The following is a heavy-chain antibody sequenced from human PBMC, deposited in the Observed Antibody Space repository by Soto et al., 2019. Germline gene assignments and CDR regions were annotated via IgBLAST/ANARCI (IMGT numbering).Heavy chain of an antibody. CDR1: GFTFSSYW. V-gene: IGHV3-7*01. Sequence: EVQLVESGGGLVQPGGSLRVSCVASGFTFSSYWMTWVRQAPGKGLEWVANINQDGSEKYSVDSVKGRFTISRDNAKNSLYLQMNSLRAEDTAVHYCARDGEGDYNDFDYWGQGTLVTVSS. D-gene: IGHD1-1*01. CDR2: INQDGSEK. J-gene: IGHJ4*02. CDR3: ARDGEGDYNDFDY.